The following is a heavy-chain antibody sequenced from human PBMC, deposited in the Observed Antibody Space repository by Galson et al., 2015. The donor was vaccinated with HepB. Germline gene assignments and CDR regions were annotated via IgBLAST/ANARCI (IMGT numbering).Heavy chain of an antibody. CDR3: AKGDGGSGDYAPADGLDI. J-gene: IGHJ3*02. D-gene: IGHD4-17*01. CDR1: GFTFTFYG. Sequence: SLRLSCAASGFTFTFYGMSWVRQAPGKGLEWVSGISGSGDYTFYADSVKGRFTISRDNSKNTLDLQMNSLRAEDTAIYYCAKGDGGSGDYAPADGLDIWGQGTMVTVSS. V-gene: IGHV3-23*01. CDR2: ISGSGDYT.